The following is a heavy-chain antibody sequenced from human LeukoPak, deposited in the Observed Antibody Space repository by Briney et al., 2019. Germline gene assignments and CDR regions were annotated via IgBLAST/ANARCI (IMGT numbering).Heavy chain of an antibody. CDR3: TADVSDSSGPSFDY. D-gene: IGHD3-22*01. Sequence: PGGSLTLSCARSGLTLSTAWMNWVRQATGGGREWVARMKTKVEGRPTEYAAPVKGRFTISRDDSENTLYLQMNSLKTEDTAVYYCTADVSDSSGPSFDYWGQGTLVTVSS. CDR1: GLTLSTAW. V-gene: IGHV3-15*01. CDR2: MKTKVEGRPT. J-gene: IGHJ4*02.